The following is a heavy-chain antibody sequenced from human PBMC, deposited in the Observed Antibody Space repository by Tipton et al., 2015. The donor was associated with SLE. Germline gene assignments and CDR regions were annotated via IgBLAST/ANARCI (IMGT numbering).Heavy chain of an antibody. CDR1: GVSISSHY. V-gene: IGHV4-59*11. CDR2: MYYSGST. Sequence: TLSLTCTVSGVSISSHYWSWIRQPPGKGLEWIGYMYYSGSTNYNPSLKSRVTISVDTSKNQFSLKLSSVTAADTAVYYCARAHDYGDYVDYWGQGTLVTVSS. D-gene: IGHD4-17*01. CDR3: ARAHDYGDYVDY. J-gene: IGHJ4*02.